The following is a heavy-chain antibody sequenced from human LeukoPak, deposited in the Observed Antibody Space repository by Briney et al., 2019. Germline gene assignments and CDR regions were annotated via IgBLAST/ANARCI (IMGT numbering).Heavy chain of an antibody. J-gene: IGHJ4*02. Sequence: GGSLRLSCAASGFTFSSYSMNWVRQAPGKGLEWVSSISSSSYIYYADSVKGRFTISRDNAKNSLYLQMNSLRAEDTAVYYCAKDRRAGSYDYWGQGTQVTVSS. CDR1: GFTFSSYS. CDR2: ISSSSYI. D-gene: IGHD3-10*01. V-gene: IGHV3-21*04. CDR3: AKDRRAGSYDY.